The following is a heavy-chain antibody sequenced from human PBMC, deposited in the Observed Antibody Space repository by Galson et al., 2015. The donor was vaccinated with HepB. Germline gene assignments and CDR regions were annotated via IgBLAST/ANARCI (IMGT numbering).Heavy chain of an antibody. V-gene: IGHV3-33*01. CDR1: GFTFSSYG. CDR2: IWYDGSNK. D-gene: IGHD1-26*01. J-gene: IGHJ4*02. CDR3: VRVYTDGRSLD. Sequence: SLRLSCAAFGFTFSSYGMHWVRQAPGKGLEWVAVIWYDGSNKYYADSVKGRFTISRDNSKNTLYLQMNSLRAEDTAVYYCVRVYTDGRSLDWGQGTLVTVSS.